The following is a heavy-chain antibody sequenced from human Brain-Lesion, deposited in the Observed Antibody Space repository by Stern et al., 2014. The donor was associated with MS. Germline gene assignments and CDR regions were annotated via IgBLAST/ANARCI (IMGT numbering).Heavy chain of an antibody. CDR2: IYYTGSA. D-gene: IGHD3-22*01. J-gene: IGHJ4*02. CDR1: GGSINSGGYY. CDR3: ARGARYSDSSGYYFYFDY. Sequence: VQLEESGPGLVKPSQTLPLTCTVSGGSINSGGYYWRWIRQYPGKGLEWIGYIYYTGSAYYDPSLKSRLSMSIDTSKNQFSLNLNSVTAADTAVYYCARGARYSDSSGYYFYFDYWGQGTLVTVSS. V-gene: IGHV4-31*03.